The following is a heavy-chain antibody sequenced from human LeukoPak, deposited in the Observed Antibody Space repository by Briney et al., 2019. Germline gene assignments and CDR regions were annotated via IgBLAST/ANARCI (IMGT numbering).Heavy chain of an antibody. D-gene: IGHD6-13*01. Sequence: GGSLRLSCAASGFTFDDYTMHWVRQAPGKGLEWVSLISWDGGSTYYADSVKGRFTISRDNSKNSLYLQMNSLRTEDTALYYCAKDIVIAAAGRGPFDYWGQGTLVTVSS. CDR1: GFTFDDYT. CDR3: AKDIVIAAAGRGPFDY. V-gene: IGHV3-43*01. J-gene: IGHJ4*02. CDR2: ISWDGGST.